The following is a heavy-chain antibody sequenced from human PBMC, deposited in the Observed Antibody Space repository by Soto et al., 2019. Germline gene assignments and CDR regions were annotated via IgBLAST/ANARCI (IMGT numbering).Heavy chain of an antibody. V-gene: IGHV4-34*01. CDR3: ATYDSPPGDV. D-gene: IGHD3-22*01. CDR2: INHSGTT. CDR1: GGSFSGFY. Sequence: SETLSLTCAVYGGSFSGFYWTWIRQPPGKGLEWIGEINHSGTTYYNPSLKSRVSMSVDTSKNQISLKLSSVTAADTAVYYCATYDSPPGDVWGQGTTVTVSS. J-gene: IGHJ6*02.